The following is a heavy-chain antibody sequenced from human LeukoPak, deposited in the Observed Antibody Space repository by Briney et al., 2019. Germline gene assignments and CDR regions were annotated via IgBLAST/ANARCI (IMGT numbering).Heavy chain of an antibody. CDR1: GGSISSYY. J-gene: IGHJ4*02. CDR3: ARDHAPSSGQAGFDY. D-gene: IGHD6-19*01. CDR2: IYYTGIT. V-gene: IGHV4-59*01. Sequence: PSETLSLTCTVSGGSISSYYWSWIRQPPGKGLEWIGYIYYTGITNYNPSLKSRVTISVDTSKNQFSLKLSSVTAADTAVYYCARDHAPSSGQAGFDYWGQGTLVTVSS.